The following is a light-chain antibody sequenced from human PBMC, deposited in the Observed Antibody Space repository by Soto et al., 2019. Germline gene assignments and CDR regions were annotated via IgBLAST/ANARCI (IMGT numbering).Light chain of an antibody. Sequence: EIVLTQSPGTLSLSPGERDTLSCRASQSVSSSYLAWYQQKPGQAPRLLIHGVSTRATGIPDRFSGSGSGTDFTLTISRLEPEDFAVYYCQQYVTSPYIFGQGTKLEIK. V-gene: IGKV3-20*01. CDR3: QQYVTSPYI. CDR2: GVS. CDR1: QSVSSSY. J-gene: IGKJ2*01.